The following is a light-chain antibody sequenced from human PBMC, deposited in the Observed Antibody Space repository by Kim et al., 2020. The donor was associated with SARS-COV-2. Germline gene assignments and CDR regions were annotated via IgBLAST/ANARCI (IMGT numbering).Light chain of an antibody. Sequence: DIQMTQSPSTLSASIGDRVTITCRASQSVSYWLAWYQQKPGKPPKPLIYKASFLESGVPSRFSGSGSGTEFTLTISGLQPDDFATYYCQQYDAYPLRFGQGTKLEI. CDR2: KAS. CDR3: QQYDAYPLR. V-gene: IGKV1-5*03. J-gene: IGKJ2*03. CDR1: QSVSYW.